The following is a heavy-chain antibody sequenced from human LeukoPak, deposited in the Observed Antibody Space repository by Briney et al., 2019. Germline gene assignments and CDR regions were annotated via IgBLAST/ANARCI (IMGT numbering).Heavy chain of an antibody. Sequence: SETLSLTCAVSGYSISSGYYWGWIRQPPGKGLEWIGSIYHSGSTYYNPSLKSRVTISVDTSKNPFSLKLSSVTAADTAVYYCATSYFDYWGQGTLVTVSS. V-gene: IGHV4-38-2*01. J-gene: IGHJ4*02. CDR3: ATSYFDY. CDR2: IYHSGST. CDR1: GYSISSGYY.